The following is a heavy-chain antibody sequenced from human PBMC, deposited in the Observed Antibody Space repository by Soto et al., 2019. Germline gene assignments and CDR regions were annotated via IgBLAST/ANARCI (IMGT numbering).Heavy chain of an antibody. D-gene: IGHD6-19*01. J-gene: IGHJ4*02. CDR1: GFTFSDYA. CDR3: AKGGRQWLVTSDFNY. V-gene: IGHV3-30*18. Sequence: VQLVESGGGVVQPGRSLRLSCAASGFTFSDYAMHWVRQAPGKGLEWVAVVSHDGRNTHYADSVKGRFTISRDSSNNTVALEMTSLRAEDTAVDYCAKGGRQWLVTSDFNYWGQGALVTVSS. CDR2: VSHDGRNT.